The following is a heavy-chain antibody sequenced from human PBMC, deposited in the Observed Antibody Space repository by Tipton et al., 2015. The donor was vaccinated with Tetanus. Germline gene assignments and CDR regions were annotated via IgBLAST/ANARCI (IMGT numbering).Heavy chain of an antibody. V-gene: IGHV3-30*18. D-gene: IGHD3-22*01. J-gene: IGHJ4*02. Sequence: SLRLSCAASGFTFSSYGMHWVRQAPGKGLEWVAVISYDGSNKYYADSVKGRFTISRDNSKNTLYLQMNSLRTEDTAVYYCAKDGGGDLTYYYDSSGSICHYWGQGTLVTVSS. CDR2: ISYDGSNK. CDR3: AKDGGGDLTYYYDSSGSICHY. CDR1: GFTFSSYG.